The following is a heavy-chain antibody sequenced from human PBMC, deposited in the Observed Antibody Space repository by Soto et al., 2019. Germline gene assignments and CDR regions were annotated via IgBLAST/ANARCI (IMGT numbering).Heavy chain of an antibody. V-gene: IGHV1-69*01. D-gene: IGHD1-7*01. CDR3: AGDNFVELRGTCFDP. CDR2: IIPMSGSP. CDR1: GDTFKSYS. J-gene: IGHJ5*02. Sequence: QVHLEQSGTEVKKPGSSVKVSCKASGDTFKSYSINWIRQAPGQGLEWMGGIIPMSGSPDYAQKFQGRVTITADESTSTVYMELSSLRSEDTAIYYCAGDNFVELRGTCFDPWGQGTLVIVSS.